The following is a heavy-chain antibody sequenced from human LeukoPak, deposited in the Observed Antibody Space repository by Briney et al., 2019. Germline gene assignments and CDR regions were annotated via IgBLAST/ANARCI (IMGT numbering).Heavy chain of an antibody. CDR3: AKDFPHYYEVPHGMDV. CDR1: GFTFTSYA. J-gene: IGHJ6*02. V-gene: IGHV3-23*01. D-gene: IGHD3-22*01. Sequence: PGGSLRLSCAASGFTFTSYAMSWVRQAPGKGLEWIAYISVRAATIYYGDSVEGRFTISRDDAKNSLYLQMNGLRVEDTAIYYCAKDFPHYYEVPHGMDVWGQGTTVTV. CDR2: ISVRAATI.